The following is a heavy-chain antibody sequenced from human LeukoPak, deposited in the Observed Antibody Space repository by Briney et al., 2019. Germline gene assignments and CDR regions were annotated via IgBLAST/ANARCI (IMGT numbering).Heavy chain of an antibody. Sequence: GGSLRLSCAASGFTFSSYAMSWVRQAPGKGLEWVSAISGSGGSTYYADSAKGRFTISRDNSKNTLYLQMNSLRAEDTAVYYCAKDLLILPSKGMAVDYWGQGTLVTVSS. J-gene: IGHJ4*02. V-gene: IGHV3-23*01. CDR1: GFTFSSYA. CDR2: ISGSGGST. CDR3: AKDLLILPSKGMAVDY. D-gene: IGHD2-15*01.